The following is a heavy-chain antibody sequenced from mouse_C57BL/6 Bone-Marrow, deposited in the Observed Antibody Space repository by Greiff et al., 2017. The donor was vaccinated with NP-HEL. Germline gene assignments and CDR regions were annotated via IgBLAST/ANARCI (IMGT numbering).Heavy chain of an antibody. J-gene: IGHJ1*03. CDR2: IDPSDSST. D-gene: IGHD2-1*01. CDR3: ARLPWSPHWYFDV. Sequence: QVQLQQPGAELVMPGASVKLSCKASGYTFTSYWMHWVKQRPGQGLEWIGEIDPSDSSTNYNQKFKGKSTLTVDKSSSTAYMQLSSLTSEDSAVYYCARLPWSPHWYFDVWGTGTTVTVSS. CDR1: GYTFTSYW. V-gene: IGHV1-69*01.